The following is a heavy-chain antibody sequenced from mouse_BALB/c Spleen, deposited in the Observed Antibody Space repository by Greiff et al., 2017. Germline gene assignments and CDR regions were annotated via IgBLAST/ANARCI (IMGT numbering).Heavy chain of an antibody. Sequence: VQLQQSGAELVRPGALVKLSCKASGFNIKDYYMHWVKQRPEQGLEWIGWIDPENGDTEYAPKFQGKATMTADTSSNTAYLQLSSLTSEDTAVYYCNALYDYDGFYFDYWGQGTTLTVSS. CDR3: NALYDYDGFYFDY. CDR1: GFNIKDYY. J-gene: IGHJ2*01. V-gene: IGHV14-4*02. CDR2: IDPENGDT. D-gene: IGHD2-4*01.